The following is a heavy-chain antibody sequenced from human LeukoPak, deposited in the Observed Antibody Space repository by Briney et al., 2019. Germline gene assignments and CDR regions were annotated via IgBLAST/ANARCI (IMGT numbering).Heavy chain of an antibody. J-gene: IGHJ4*02. Sequence: GGSLRLSCAASGFXFSSYAISWVRQAPGKGLEWVSAVSSSGGGTYFAASVKGRFTISRDNSKNTLYLQMNSLRAEDTAVYYCAKEFDSSGFFDCWGQGTLVTVSS. CDR1: GFXFSSYA. V-gene: IGHV3-23*01. D-gene: IGHD3-22*01. CDR2: VSSSGGGT. CDR3: AKEFDSSGFFDC.